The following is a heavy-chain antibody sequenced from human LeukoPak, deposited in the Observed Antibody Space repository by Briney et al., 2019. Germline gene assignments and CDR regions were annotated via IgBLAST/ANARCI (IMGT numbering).Heavy chain of an antibody. D-gene: IGHD4/OR15-4a*01. CDR2: INPNTGGT. CDR3: ARGSMVAYYFDY. V-gene: IGHV1-2*02. CDR1: GYTFTAYY. Sequence: ASVKVSCKASGYTFTAYYIHWVRQAPGQGLEWVGWINPNTGGTNYAQKFQGRVTMTRDTSISTAYMEMSRLRSDDTAVYYCARGSMVAYYFDYWGQGTLVTVSS. J-gene: IGHJ4*02.